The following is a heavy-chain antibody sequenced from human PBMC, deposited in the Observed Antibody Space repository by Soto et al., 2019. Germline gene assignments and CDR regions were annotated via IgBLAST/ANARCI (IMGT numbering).Heavy chain of an antibody. Sequence: EVQLVESGGGLVKPGGSLRLSCAASGFTFSNAWMNWVRQAPGKGLEWVGRIKSKTDGGTTDYAAPVKGRFIISRADSKNTLYLQMNSLKTEDSAVYYGTTVWYYFDSSGFPPLDYWGQGTLVTVCS. CDR2: IKSKTDGGTT. CDR3: TTVWYYFDSSGFPPLDY. D-gene: IGHD3-22*01. V-gene: IGHV3-15*07. CDR1: GFTFSNAW. J-gene: IGHJ4*02.